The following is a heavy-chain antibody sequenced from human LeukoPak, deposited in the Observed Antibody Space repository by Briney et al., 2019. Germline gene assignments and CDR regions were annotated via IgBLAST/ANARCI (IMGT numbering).Heavy chain of an antibody. CDR3: ARLYYDFWSGYFHYYYYGMDV. CDR2: MNSNSGNT. CDR1: GYTFTSYD. D-gene: IGHD3-3*01. V-gene: IGHV1-8*01. Sequence: ASVKVSCKASGYTFTSYDINWVRQATGQGLEWMGWMNSNSGNTGYAQKFQGRVTMTRNTSISTAYMELSSLRSEDTAVYYCARLYYDFWSGYFHYYYYGMDVWGQGTTVTVSS. J-gene: IGHJ6*02.